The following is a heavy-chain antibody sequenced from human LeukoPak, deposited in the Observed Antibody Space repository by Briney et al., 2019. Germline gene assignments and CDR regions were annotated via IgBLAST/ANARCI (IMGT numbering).Heavy chain of an antibody. CDR2: IYSSGTYI. Sequence: GGSLRLSCAASGFTFSSYSMNWVRDAPGKGLEWVSSIYSSGTYIYYADSVKGRFTISRDNAKNSLYLQMNSLRAEDTAVYYCARSRTGPNWFDPWGQGTLVTVAS. CDR3: ARSRTGPNWFDP. CDR1: GFTFSSYS. J-gene: IGHJ5*02. D-gene: IGHD1-14*01. V-gene: IGHV3-21*01.